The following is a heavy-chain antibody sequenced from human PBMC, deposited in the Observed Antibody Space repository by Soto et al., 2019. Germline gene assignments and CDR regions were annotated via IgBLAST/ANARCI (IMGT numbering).Heavy chain of an antibody. J-gene: IGHJ6*02. D-gene: IGHD3-10*01. Sequence: SETLSLTCTVSGGSISSGDYYWSWIRQPPGKGLEWIGYIYYSGSTYYNPSLKSRVTISVDTSKNQFSLKLSSVTAADTAVYYCAREVGGNPEYYYYYGRDVGGQGTRVTVS. CDR3: AREVGGNPEYYYYYGRDV. CDR2: IYYSGST. V-gene: IGHV4-30-4*01. CDR1: GGSISSGDYY.